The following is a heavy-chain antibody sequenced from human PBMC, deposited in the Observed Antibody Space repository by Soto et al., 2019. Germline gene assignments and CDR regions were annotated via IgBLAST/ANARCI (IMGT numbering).Heavy chain of an antibody. V-gene: IGHV3-11*01. CDR1: GFTFSYYY. J-gene: IGHJ4*02. Sequence: PGGSLRLSCAASGFTFSYYYMTWIRQSPGKGLQWVSCISSSGSTTFYADSVKGRFTISRDNGKNSLFLQMMSLRADDTAVYYCATGRSFNYDFDSWGQGTLVTVSS. CDR3: ATGRSFNYDFDS. CDR2: ISSSGSTT. D-gene: IGHD3-16*01.